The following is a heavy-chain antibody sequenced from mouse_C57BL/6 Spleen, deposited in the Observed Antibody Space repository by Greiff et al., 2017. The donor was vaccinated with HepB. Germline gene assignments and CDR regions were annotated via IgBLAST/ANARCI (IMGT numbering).Heavy chain of an antibody. D-gene: IGHD3-3*01. CDR1: GYTFTDYE. V-gene: IGHV1-15*01. CDR3: TRESGTGNWYFDG. J-gene: IGHJ1*03. Sequence: VQLQQSGAELVRPGASVTLSCKASGYTFTDYEMHWVKQTPVHGLEWIGAIDPETGGTAYNQKFKGKAILTADKSSSTAYMELRSLTSEDSAVYYCTRESGTGNWYFDGWGTGTTVTVSS. CDR2: IDPETGGT.